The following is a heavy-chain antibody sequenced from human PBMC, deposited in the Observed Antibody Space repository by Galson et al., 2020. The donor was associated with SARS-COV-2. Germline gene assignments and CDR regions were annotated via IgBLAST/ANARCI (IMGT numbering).Heavy chain of an antibody. CDR1: GVSISSYY. D-gene: IGHD1-26*01. Sequence: SETLSLTCTASGVSISSYYWSWFRQPPGKGLEWIGYIYYSGNTNYNPSLKSRVTISVDTSKNQFSMELNSVTPADTAVYYCARAPVGRNWFDPWGQGTLVTVSS. CDR3: ARAPVGRNWFDP. V-gene: IGHV4-59*13. J-gene: IGHJ5*02. CDR2: IYYSGNT.